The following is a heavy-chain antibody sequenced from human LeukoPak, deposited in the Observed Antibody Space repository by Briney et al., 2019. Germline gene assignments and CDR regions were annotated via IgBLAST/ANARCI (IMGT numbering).Heavy chain of an antibody. V-gene: IGHV3-48*03. CDR3: ASVLLWFGEDRVVLAP. J-gene: IGHJ5*02. CDR1: GFTFSSYE. CDR2: ISSSGSTI. D-gene: IGHD3-10*01. Sequence: PGGSLRLSCAASGFTFSSYEMNWVRQAPGKGLEWVSYISSSGSTIYYADSVKGRFTISRDNAKNSLYLQMNSLRAEDTAVYYCASVLLWFGEDRVVLAPWGQGTLVTVSS.